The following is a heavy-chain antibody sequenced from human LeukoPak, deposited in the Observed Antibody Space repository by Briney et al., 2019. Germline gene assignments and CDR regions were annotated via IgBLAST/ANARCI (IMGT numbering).Heavy chain of an antibody. CDR1: NYTFTNYG. D-gene: IGHD3-10*01. CDR3: ARDLTTYGQRNYFDY. J-gene: IGHJ4*02. CDR2: ISGYNGNK. V-gene: IGHV1-18*01. Sequence: ASVKVSCKAVNYTFTNYGIIWVRQAPGQGLEWMGWISGYNGNKDYAQKFQGRVIMTTDTSASTAYMELRSLRSDDTALYFCARDLTTYGQRNYFDYWGQGTLVTVSP.